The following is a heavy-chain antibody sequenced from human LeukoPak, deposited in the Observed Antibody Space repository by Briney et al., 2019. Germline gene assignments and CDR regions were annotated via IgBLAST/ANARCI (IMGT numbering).Heavy chain of an antibody. D-gene: IGHD6-13*01. CDR3: AKDILAAGLFFDY. V-gene: IGHV3-11*01. CDR2: IDMSGSTI. J-gene: IGHJ4*02. CDR1: GFTFSDYY. Sequence: GSLRLSCAASGFTFSDYYMGWVRQAPGKGLEWVSYIDMSGSTIFYADSVKGRFTISRDNAKSSLFLQMNNLRAEDTAVYYCAKDILAAGLFFDYWGQGALVTVSS.